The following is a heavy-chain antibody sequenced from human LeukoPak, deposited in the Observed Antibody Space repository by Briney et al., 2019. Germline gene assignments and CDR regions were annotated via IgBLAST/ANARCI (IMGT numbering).Heavy chain of an antibody. V-gene: IGHV3-30-3*01. CDR1: GFTFSSYA. J-gene: IGHJ3*01. Sequence: GGSLRLSCAASGFTFSSYAMHWVRQAPGKGLEWVAVISYDGSNKYYADSVKGRFTISRDNSKNTLYLQMNSLRAEDTAVYYCAKDERAYDAFDVWGQGTMVTVSS. CDR3: AKDERAYDAFDV. CDR2: ISYDGSNK.